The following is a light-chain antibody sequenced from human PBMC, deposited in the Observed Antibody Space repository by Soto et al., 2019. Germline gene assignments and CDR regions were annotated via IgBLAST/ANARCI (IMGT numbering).Light chain of an antibody. CDR3: QQYNSYRWT. CDR1: QTISSW. CDR2: KAS. J-gene: IGKJ1*01. V-gene: IGKV1-5*03. Sequence: DIQMTQSPSTLSGSVGDRVTITCRASQTISSWLAWYQQKPGKAPKLLNYKASTLKSGVPSRFSGSGSGTEFTLTISSLQPDDFATYYCQQYNSYRWTFGQGTKVDIK.